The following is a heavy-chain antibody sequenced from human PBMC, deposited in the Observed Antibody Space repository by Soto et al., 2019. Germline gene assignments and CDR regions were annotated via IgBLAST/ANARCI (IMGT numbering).Heavy chain of an antibody. D-gene: IGHD3-10*01. Sequence: QVELQQSGPGLVKASETLSLSCTVFGGSIDSYYWSWIRQAPGKGLEWIGHISDSGTTNYNPSLGSRVTISVDTSRKLFSLKLSSVTAADTAVYFWARDRWLSRANWFDPWGPGTLVTGPS. CDR3: ARDRWLSRANWFDP. CDR2: ISDSGTT. V-gene: IGHV4-59*12. CDR1: GGSIDSYY. J-gene: IGHJ5*02.